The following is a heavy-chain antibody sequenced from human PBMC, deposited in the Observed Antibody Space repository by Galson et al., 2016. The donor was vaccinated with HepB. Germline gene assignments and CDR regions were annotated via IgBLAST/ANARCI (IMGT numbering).Heavy chain of an antibody. D-gene: IGHD1-1*01. V-gene: IGHV3-15*01. Sequence: SLRLSCAASGFTFTNAWMSWIRQAPGKGLEWVGRIRSKTDGGATDYAAPVKGRFTISRDDSINTLFLQMDSLKTEDTAAYYCTTDPARYNWNALDYWGQGTRVTVSS. CDR1: GFTFTNAW. CDR2: IRSKTDGGAT. J-gene: IGHJ4*02. CDR3: TTDPARYNWNALDY.